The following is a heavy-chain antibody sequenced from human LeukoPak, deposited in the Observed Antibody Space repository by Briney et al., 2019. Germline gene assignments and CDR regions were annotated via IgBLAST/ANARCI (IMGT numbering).Heavy chain of an antibody. Sequence: SETLSLTCTVSGGSISGSISSSSYYWGWIRQPPGKGLEWIGSINYSGSTYYNPSLKSRVTISVDTSKNQFSLKLSSVTAADTAVYYCAREPRITMVRGVIIGYFDYWGQGTLVTVSS. CDR2: INYSGST. D-gene: IGHD3-10*01. V-gene: IGHV4-39*07. CDR1: GGSISGSISSSSYY. J-gene: IGHJ4*02. CDR3: AREPRITMVRGVIIGYFDY.